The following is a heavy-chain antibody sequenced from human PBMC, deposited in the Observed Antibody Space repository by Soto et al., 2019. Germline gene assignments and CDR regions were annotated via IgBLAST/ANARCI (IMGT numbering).Heavy chain of an antibody. Sequence: LLLESGGGLVQPGGSLRLSCAASGFTFINYSMSWVRQAPGKGLEWIGAITGAGGSTYNAESVKGRFTISRDNSKKTVYLQLDSLRVEDTAVYYCAKGHSDSFGNYDYFGMDVWGQGTTVTVSS. J-gene: IGHJ6*02. CDR2: ITGAGGST. V-gene: IGHV3-23*01. CDR1: GFTFINYS. D-gene: IGHD4-4*01. CDR3: AKGHSDSFGNYDYFGMDV.